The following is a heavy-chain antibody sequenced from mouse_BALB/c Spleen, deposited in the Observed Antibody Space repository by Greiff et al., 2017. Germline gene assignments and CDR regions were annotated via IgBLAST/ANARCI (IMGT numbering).Heavy chain of an antibody. CDR3: AREGNYGYWYFDV. J-gene: IGHJ1*01. CDR2: IYPGSGST. D-gene: IGHD2-2*01. CDR1: GYTFTDYV. V-gene: IGHV1-77*01. Sequence: QVQLKQSGPELVKPGASVKMSCKASGYTFTDYVISWVKQRTGQGLEWIGEIYPGSGSTYYNEKFKGKATLTADKSSNTAYMQLSSLTSEDSAVYFCAREGNYGYWYFDVWGAGTTVTVSS.